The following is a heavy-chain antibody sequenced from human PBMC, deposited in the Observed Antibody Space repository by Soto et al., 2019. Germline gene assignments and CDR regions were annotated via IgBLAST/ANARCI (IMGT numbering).Heavy chain of an antibody. CDR3: ARDREADGIWTFDS. D-gene: IGHD3-9*01. CDR2: SFSSGGT. J-gene: IGHJ4*02. Sequence: RGRVRQDPGKGLEWVAESFSSGGTQYADSVKGRFTISRDNSRNMVFLQMNGLRVEDTALYYCARDREADGIWTFDSWGQGVLITVSS. V-gene: IGHV3-53*01.